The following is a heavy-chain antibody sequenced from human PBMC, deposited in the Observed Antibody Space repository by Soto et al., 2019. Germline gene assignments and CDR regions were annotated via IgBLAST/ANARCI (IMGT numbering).Heavy chain of an antibody. D-gene: IGHD6-6*01. CDR2: FYNSGNT. J-gene: IGHJ4*02. Sequence: SETLSLTCSVSGGSINSRSYSWGWIRQPPGKGLEWIGTFYNSGNTYYKPSLKSRVSISIDTSRNQFSLKLTSVTAADTGVYYCASSSPFHYWGPGILVTVSS. CDR3: ASSSPFHY. CDR1: GGSINSRSYS. V-gene: IGHV4-39*01.